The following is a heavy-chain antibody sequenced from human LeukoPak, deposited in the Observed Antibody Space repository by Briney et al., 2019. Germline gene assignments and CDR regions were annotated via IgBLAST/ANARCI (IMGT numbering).Heavy chain of an antibody. CDR2: IKQDGSEK. CDR1: GFTFSSYW. Sequence: PGGSLRLSCAASGFTFSSYWMSWVRQAPGKGLEWVANIKQDGSEKYYVDSVKGRFTISRDNAKNSLYLQMNSLRAEDTAVYYCARDQGDFWSGYYGPGHWFDPWGQGTLVTVSS. D-gene: IGHD3-3*01. CDR3: ARDQGDFWSGYYGPGHWFDP. V-gene: IGHV3-7*01. J-gene: IGHJ5*02.